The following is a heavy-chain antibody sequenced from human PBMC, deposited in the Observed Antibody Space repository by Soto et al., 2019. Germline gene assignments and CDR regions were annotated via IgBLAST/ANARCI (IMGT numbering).Heavy chain of an antibody. CDR1: GGSFSGYD. V-gene: IGHV4-34*01. D-gene: IGHD2-15*01. CDR3: ARGRIYYYYYMDV. CDR2: INHSGST. J-gene: IGHJ6*03. Sequence: SETLSLTCAVYGGSFSGYDWSWIRQPPGKGLEWIGEINHSGSTNYNPSLKSRVTISVDTSKNQFSLKLSSVTAADTAVYYCARGRIYYYYYMDVWGKGTTVTVSS.